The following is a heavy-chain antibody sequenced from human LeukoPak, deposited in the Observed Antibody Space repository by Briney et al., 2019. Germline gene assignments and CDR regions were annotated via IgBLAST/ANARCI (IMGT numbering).Heavy chain of an antibody. D-gene: IGHD3-10*01. CDR3: ARDIYYGSDWFDP. V-gene: IGHV1-69*05. CDR2: IIPIFGTA. J-gene: IGHJ5*02. Sequence: ASVKVSCKASGGTFSSYAISWVRQAPGQGLEWMGGIIPIFGTANYAQKFQGRVTITTDESTSTAYMELSSLRSEDTAVYYCARDIYYGSDWFDPWGQGTLVTVSS. CDR1: GGTFSSYA.